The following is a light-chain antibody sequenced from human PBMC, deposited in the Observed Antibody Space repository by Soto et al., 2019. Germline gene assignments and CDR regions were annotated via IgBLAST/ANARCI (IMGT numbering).Light chain of an antibody. V-gene: IGKV1-39*01. CDR3: HQTYSPPET. CDR2: EAS. CDR1: QSIDTN. Sequence: DIRMTQSPSSLSASVGDRVTITCRASQSIDTNLNWYQQHPGKAPNALIYEASNLQSGVPSRFSGSGSGTDFTLTISGLQPDDSATYYCHQTYSPPETFGQGTKVEIK. J-gene: IGKJ1*01.